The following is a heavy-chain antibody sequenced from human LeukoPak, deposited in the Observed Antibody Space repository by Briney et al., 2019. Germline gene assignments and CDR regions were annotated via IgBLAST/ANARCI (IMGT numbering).Heavy chain of an antibody. CDR1: GYTFTSYG. CDR2: ISAYNGNT. D-gene: IGHD7-27*01. V-gene: IGHV1-18*01. CDR3: ARSPHLGHSVYYFDY. Sequence: ASVKVSCKASGYTFTSYGISWVRQAPGQGLEWMGWISAYNGNTNYAQKLQGRVTMTTDTSTSTAYMELRSLRSDDTAVYYCARSPHLGHSVYYFDYWGQGTLVTVSS. J-gene: IGHJ4*02.